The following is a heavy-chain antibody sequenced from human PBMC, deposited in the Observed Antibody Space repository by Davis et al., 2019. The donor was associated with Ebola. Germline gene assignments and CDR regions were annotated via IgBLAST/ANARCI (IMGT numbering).Heavy chain of an antibody. CDR2: ISTYNGNT. J-gene: IGHJ3*02. V-gene: IGHV1-18*01. Sequence: ASVKVSCKASGYSFKNYAISWVRQAPGQGLEWMGWISTYNGNTNYAQKVQGRVTMTTDTSTGTAYLDLRSLRSDDTAVYFCARTGIVGTTTTASDIWGQGTLVTVSS. CDR3: ARTGIVGTTTTASDI. CDR1: GYSFKNYA. D-gene: IGHD1-26*01.